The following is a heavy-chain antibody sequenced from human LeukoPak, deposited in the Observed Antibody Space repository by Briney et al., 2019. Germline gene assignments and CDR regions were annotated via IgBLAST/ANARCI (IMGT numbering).Heavy chain of an antibody. CDR2: ISSNGGST. CDR3: VKSRSSSGWYSWFDP. CDR1: GFTFSSYA. D-gene: IGHD6-19*01. V-gene: IGHV3-64D*06. J-gene: IGHJ5*02. Sequence: PGGSLRLSCSASGFTFSSYAMHWVRQAPGKGLEYVSAISSNGGSTYYADSVKGRFTISRDNSKNTLYLQMSSLRAEDTAVYYCVKSRSSSGWYSWFDPWGQGTLVTVSS.